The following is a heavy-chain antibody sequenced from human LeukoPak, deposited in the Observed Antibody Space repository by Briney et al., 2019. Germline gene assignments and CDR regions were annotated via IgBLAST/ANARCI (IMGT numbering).Heavy chain of an antibody. V-gene: IGHV3-33*01. CDR3: ARGQGSYYHMDV. J-gene: IGHJ6*03. CDR2: IWSDGINK. CDR1: GFTFSSYG. Sequence: PGGSLRLSCAASGFTFSSYGMHWVRQAPGKGLEWVAVIWSDGINKYYADSVKGRFSISRDNSKNTLYLQMNSLRVEDTGIYYCARGQGSYYHMDVWGKGTTVIVSS.